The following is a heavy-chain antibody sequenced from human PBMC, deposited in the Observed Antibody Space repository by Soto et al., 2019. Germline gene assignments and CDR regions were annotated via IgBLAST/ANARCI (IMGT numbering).Heavy chain of an antibody. Sequence: ASVKVSCKASGYTFTGYYLHWVRQAPGQGLEWMGWISPNSGGTNYAQRFQGRVTMTRDMSISTAYMDLSSLRSDDTAVYYCARDFEDTTMPNSDYFDYWGQGTLVTSPQ. D-gene: IGHD5-18*01. J-gene: IGHJ4*02. CDR2: ISPNSGGT. V-gene: IGHV1-2*02. CDR1: GYTFTGYY. CDR3: ARDFEDTTMPNSDYFDY.